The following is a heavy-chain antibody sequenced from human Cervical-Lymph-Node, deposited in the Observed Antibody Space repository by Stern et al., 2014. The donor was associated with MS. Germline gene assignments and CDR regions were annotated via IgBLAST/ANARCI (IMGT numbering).Heavy chain of an antibody. Sequence: VQLVESGAELKKPGASVKVSCKASGYTFTGYYMHWVRQAPGQGLEWMGRINPNSGGTNYAQKFQGRVTMTRDTSISTAYMELSRLRSDDTAVYYCARSLAAVYYYGMDVWGQGTTVTVSS. J-gene: IGHJ6*02. D-gene: IGHD6-13*01. V-gene: IGHV1-2*06. CDR1: GYTFTGYY. CDR3: ARSLAAVYYYGMDV. CDR2: INPNSGGT.